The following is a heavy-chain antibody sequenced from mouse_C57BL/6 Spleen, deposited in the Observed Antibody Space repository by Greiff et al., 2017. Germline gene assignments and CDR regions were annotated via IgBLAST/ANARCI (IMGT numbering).Heavy chain of an antibody. Sequence: QVQLQQPGAELVLPGASVKLSCTASGYTFTRYWMHWVKQRPGPGLEWIGEIAPPDSYPNYTQKFKGPSTLTVDKSSSTAYMQLSSLTSEDSAVYYCARSDYYGSSLGYVDYWGQGTTLTVSS. V-gene: IGHV1-69*01. CDR2: IAPPDSYP. D-gene: IGHD1-1*01. J-gene: IGHJ2*01. CDR1: GYTFTRYW. CDR3: ARSDYYGSSLGYVDY.